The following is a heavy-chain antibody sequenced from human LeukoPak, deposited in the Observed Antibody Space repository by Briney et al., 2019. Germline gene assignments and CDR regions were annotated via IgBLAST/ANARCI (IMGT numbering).Heavy chain of an antibody. Sequence: ASVKVSCKASGYTFTGYYMHWVRQAPGQGLEWMGWINPKSGDTYYVQKFQGRVTMTRDTSISTAYMELSKLRSDDTAVYYCARDHLHVGSGDYWGQGTLVTVSS. V-gene: IGHV1-2*02. CDR3: ARDHLHVGSGDY. D-gene: IGHD3-10*01. CDR1: GYTFTGYY. CDR2: INPKSGDT. J-gene: IGHJ4*02.